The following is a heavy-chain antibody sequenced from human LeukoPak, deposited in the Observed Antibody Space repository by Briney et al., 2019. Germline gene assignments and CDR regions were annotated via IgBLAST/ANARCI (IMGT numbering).Heavy chain of an antibody. CDR3: ARGLDIVVVVAATGNWFDP. CDR2: INHSGST. D-gene: IGHD2-15*01. V-gene: IGHV4-34*01. J-gene: IGHJ5*02. CDR1: GGSFSGYY. Sequence: SETLSLTCAVYGGSFSGYYWSWIRQPPGKGLEWIGEINHSGSTNYNPSLKSRVTISVDTSKNQFSLKLSSVTAADTAVYYCARGLDIVVVVAATGNWFDPWGQGTLVTVSS.